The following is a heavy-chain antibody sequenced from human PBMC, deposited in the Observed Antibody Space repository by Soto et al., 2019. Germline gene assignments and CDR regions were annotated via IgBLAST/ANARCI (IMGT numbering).Heavy chain of an antibody. J-gene: IGHJ4*02. CDR1: GFTFSSYG. D-gene: IGHD3-9*01. V-gene: IGHV3-30*03. CDR2: ISYDGSNK. CDR3: ARSESEVLYYDILTGYQYYFDY. Sequence: PGGSLRLSCAASGFTFSSYGMHWVRQAPGKGLEWVAVISYDGSNKYYADSVKGRFTISRDNSKNTLYLQMNSLRAEDTAVYYCARSESEVLYYDILTGYQYYFDYWGQGTLVTVSS.